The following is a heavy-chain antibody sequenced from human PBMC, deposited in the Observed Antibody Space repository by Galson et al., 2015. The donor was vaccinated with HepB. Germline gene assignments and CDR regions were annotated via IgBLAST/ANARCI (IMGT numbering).Heavy chain of an antibody. CDR3: ARSGRPFYGSGRAGPGYPYYFDY. CDR1: GGTFSSYA. V-gene: IGHV1-69*13. CDR2: IIPSFGTA. Sequence: SVKVSCKASGGTFSSYAISWVRQAPGQGLEWMGGIIPSFGTANYAQKFQGRVTITADESTSTAYMELSSLRSEDTAVYYCARSGRPFYGSGRAGPGYPYYFDYWGQGTLVTVSS. J-gene: IGHJ4*02. D-gene: IGHD3-10*01.